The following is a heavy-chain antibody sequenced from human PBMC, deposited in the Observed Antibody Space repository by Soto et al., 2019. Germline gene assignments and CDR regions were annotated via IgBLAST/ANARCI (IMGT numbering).Heavy chain of an antibody. D-gene: IGHD5-12*01. V-gene: IGHV3-23*01. CDR1: GFTFSNYA. CDR3: AKAQDVAIIGTSDY. CDR2: FSGSGSST. Sequence: GGSLRLSCAASGFTFSNYAMSWVRQAPGKGLQWVSAFSGSGSSTYYADSVKGRFTISRDNSKNTLYLQMNSLRAEDTAVYYSAKAQDVAIIGTSDYWGQGTLVTVSS. J-gene: IGHJ4*02.